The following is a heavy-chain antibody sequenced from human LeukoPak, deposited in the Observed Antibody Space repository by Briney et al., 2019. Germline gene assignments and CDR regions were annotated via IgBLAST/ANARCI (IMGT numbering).Heavy chain of an antibody. J-gene: IGHJ4*02. Sequence: PSQTLSLTCTVSGGSISSGDYYWSWIRQPPGKGLEWIGYIYYSGSTYYNPSLKSRVTISVDTSKNQFSLKLSSVTAADTAVYYCARHEGFTMIVVAIFDYWGQGTLVTVSS. CDR1: GGSISSGDYY. V-gene: IGHV4-30-4*08. CDR3: ARHEGFTMIVVAIFDY. D-gene: IGHD3-22*01. CDR2: IYYSGST.